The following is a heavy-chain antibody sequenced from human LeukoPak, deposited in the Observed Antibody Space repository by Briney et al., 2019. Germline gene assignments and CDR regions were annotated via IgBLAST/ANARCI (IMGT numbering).Heavy chain of an antibody. J-gene: IGHJ2*01. V-gene: IGHV4-34*01. CDR2: INHSGTT. CDR1: VGSFSGYY. Sequence: PSGTLSLTCAVYVGSFSGYYWSWIRQPPGKGLEWIGDINHSGTTNYNPSLKSRVSISVVTSKNQFSLRLSAVTAADTAVYYCAREREGYFDLWGRGTRVTVSS. CDR3: AREREGYFDL.